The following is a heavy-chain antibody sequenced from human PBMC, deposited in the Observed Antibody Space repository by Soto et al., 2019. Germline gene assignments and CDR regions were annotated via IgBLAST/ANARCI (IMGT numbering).Heavy chain of an antibody. CDR1: GYSFTRYW. CDR3: ASIAAPNSYLDY. Sequence: GESLKISCKGSGYSFTRYWIGWVRQMPGKGLEWKGIIYPGDSDTRYSPSFQGQVTISADKSISTAYLQWSSLKASDTAMYYCASIAAPNSYLDYWGQGTLGTVSS. D-gene: IGHD6-6*01. V-gene: IGHV5-51*01. CDR2: IYPGDSDT. J-gene: IGHJ4*02.